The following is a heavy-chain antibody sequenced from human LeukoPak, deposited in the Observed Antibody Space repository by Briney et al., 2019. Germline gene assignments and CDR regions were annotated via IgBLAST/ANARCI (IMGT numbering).Heavy chain of an antibody. CDR1: GYSFSSYY. D-gene: IGHD4-17*01. CDR2: INPSGGST. J-gene: IGHJ4*02. Sequence: ASVKVSCKASGYSFSSYYMHWVRQAPGQGLEWMGTINPSGGSTNYAQKFQGRVTMTRDTSTSTVYMEVSSLRSEDTAVYYCARDGDYVTGSFFSWGQGNLVTVSS. V-gene: IGHV1-46*01. CDR3: ARDGDYVTGSFFS.